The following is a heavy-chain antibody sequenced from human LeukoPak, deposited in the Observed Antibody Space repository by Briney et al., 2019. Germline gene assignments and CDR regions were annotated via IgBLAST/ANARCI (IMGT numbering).Heavy chain of an antibody. V-gene: IGHV3-15*07. CDR2: IKSKTDGGTT. J-gene: IGHJ4*02. D-gene: IGHD2-21*02. CDR1: GFTFNNVW. CDR3: TTLSLVTAIIGY. Sequence: KSGGSLRLSCAASGFTFNNVWMNWVRQAPGKGLEWVGRIKSKTDGGTTDYAAPVKGRFTISRDDSKNTLYLQMNSLKTEDTAVYYCTTLSLVTAIIGYWGQGTLVTVSS.